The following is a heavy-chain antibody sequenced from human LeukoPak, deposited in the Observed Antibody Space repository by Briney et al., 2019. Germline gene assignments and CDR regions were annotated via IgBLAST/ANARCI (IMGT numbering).Heavy chain of an antibody. CDR3: AKALRYFDWLSLFDY. CDR2: ISWNSGSI. CDR1: GFTFDDYA. J-gene: IGHJ4*02. Sequence: PGRSLRLSCAASGFTFDDYAMHWVRQAPGKGLEWVSGISWNSGSIGYADSVKGRFTISRDNAKNSLYLQMNSLRAEDTALYYCAKALRYFDWLSLFDYWGQGTLVTVSS. D-gene: IGHD3-9*01. V-gene: IGHV3-9*01.